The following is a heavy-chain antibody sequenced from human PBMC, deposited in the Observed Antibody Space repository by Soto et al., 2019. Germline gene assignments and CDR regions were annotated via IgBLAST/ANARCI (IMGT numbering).Heavy chain of an antibody. CDR3: VKDRRFLEAWGAFDV. J-gene: IGHJ3*01. CDR1: GFTFDDYA. V-gene: IGHV3-9*01. CDR2: ISWNSEVK. Sequence: EMQLVESGGGLVQPGRSLRLSCAASGFTFDDYAMHWVRQVPGKGLEWVSGISWNSEVKLYADKTKGRFAISRDNAKNSLYLQIDGLGVEDTAFYYCVKDRRFLEAWGAFDVWGQGTLVTVSS. D-gene: IGHD3-3*01.